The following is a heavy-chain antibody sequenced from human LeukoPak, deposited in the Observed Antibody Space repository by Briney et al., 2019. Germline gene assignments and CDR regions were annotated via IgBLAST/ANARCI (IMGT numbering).Heavy chain of an antibody. V-gene: IGHV4-4*02. CDR2: IKHSGST. D-gene: IGHD3-10*01. CDR1: GGSITSSSW. CDR3: ARRPVWFGELNGMDV. Sequence: PSGTLSLTCAVSGGSITSSSWWTWVRQPPGKGLEWIGEIKHSGSTNYNPSLKSRAIISVDTSKNQFSLKLSSVTAADTAVYYCARRPVWFGELNGMDVWGQGTTVTVSS. J-gene: IGHJ6*02.